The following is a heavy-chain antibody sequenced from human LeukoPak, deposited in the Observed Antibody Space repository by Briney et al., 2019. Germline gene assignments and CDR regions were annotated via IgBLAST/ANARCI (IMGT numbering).Heavy chain of an antibody. J-gene: IGHJ3*01. Sequence: SVKVSCKASGGSFSEYPINWVRQAPGQGLEWLGGITPKYSASNYAQAFQGRVTITADESTNTVYMEMSGLRPDDTAVYYCVRPDRIFGVPAAFDAWGQGTLVAVSS. D-gene: IGHD3-3*02. V-gene: IGHV1-69*13. CDR2: ITPKYSAS. CDR1: GGSFSEYP. CDR3: VRPDRIFGVPAAFDA.